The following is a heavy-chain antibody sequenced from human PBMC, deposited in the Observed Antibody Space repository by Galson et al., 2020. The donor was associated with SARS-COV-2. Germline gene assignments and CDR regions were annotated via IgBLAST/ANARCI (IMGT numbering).Heavy chain of an antibody. CDR1: GCSISSSSYY. CDR2: IYYSGST. V-gene: IGHV4-39*01. CDR3: ARLNLGYYYDSSGYLSTEFDY. D-gene: IGHD3-22*01. Sequence: SETLSLTCTVSGCSISSSSYYWGWIRQPPGKGLEWIGSIYYSGSTYYNPSLKSRVTISVDTSKNQFSLKLSSVTAADTAVYYCARLNLGYYYDSSGYLSTEFDYWGQGTLVTVSS. J-gene: IGHJ4*02.